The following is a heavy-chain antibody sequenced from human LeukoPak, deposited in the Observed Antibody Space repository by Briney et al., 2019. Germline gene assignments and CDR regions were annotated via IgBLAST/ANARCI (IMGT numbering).Heavy chain of an antibody. D-gene: IGHD4-23*01. CDR3: ARDRGYSSFDY. Sequence: YPGGSLRLSCEASAFTFSYYWMSWVRQAAGKGLEWVANIKEDGGEINYVDSVKGRFTISRDNAKKLVFPQMNSLRVEDTAVYYCARDRGYSSFDYWGQGTLVTVSS. J-gene: IGHJ4*02. CDR2: IKEDGGEI. V-gene: IGHV3-7*01. CDR1: AFTFSYYW.